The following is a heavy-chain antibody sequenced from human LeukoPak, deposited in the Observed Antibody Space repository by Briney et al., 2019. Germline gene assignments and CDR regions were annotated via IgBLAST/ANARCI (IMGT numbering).Heavy chain of an antibody. J-gene: IGHJ4*02. CDR1: GYTFTSYG. Sequence: ASVKVSCKASGYTFTSYGISWVRQAPGQGLEWMGWISAYNGNTNYAQKLQGRVTVTTDTSTSTAYMELRSLRSDDTAVYYCARDHQFPFYGSGSYFFDYWGQGTLVTVSS. CDR3: ARDHQFPFYGSGSYFFDY. D-gene: IGHD3-10*01. V-gene: IGHV1-18*01. CDR2: ISAYNGNT.